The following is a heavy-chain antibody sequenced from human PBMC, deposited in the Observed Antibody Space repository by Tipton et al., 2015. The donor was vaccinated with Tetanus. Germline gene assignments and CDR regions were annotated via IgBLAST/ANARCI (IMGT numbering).Heavy chain of an antibody. D-gene: IGHD2-21*02. CDR2: ISSSSRYI. V-gene: IGHV3-21*01. CDR1: GFIFNFYG. J-gene: IGHJ4*02. CDR3: ARGMAEASNCGGDCYSDY. Sequence: SLRLSCEASGFIFNFYGMAWVRQAPGKGLEWVSSISSSSRYIYYADSVKGRFTISRDNAKNSLYLQMISLRAEDTAVYSCARGMAEASNCGGDCYSDYWGQGTLVIVSS.